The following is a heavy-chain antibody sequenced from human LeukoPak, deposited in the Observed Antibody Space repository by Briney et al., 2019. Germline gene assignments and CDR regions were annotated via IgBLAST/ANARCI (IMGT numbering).Heavy chain of an antibody. D-gene: IGHD2-2*01. CDR2: ISSNGGST. CDR3: ARDIVVVPAPTRGSRPPEQYYYYYMDV. V-gene: IGHV3-64*01. J-gene: IGHJ6*03. CDR1: GFTFSSYA. Sequence: LPGGSLRLSCAASGFTFSSYAMHWVRQAPGKGLEYVSAISSNGGSTYYANSVKGRFTISRDNSKNTLYLQMGSLRAEDMAVYYCARDIVVVPAPTRGSRPPEQYYYYYMDVWGKGTTVTVSS.